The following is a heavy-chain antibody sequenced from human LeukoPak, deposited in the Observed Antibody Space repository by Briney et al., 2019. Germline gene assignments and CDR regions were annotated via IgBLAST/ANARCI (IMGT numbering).Heavy chain of an antibody. CDR2: INSDGSST. J-gene: IGHJ4*02. CDR3: AASSGYYYTAFRY. D-gene: IGHD3-22*01. V-gene: IGHV3-74*01. Sequence: GGPLRLSCAASGFTVSSNYMSWVRQAPGKGLVWVSRINSDGSSTSYADSVKGRFTISRDNAKNTLYLQMNSLRAEDTAVYYCAASSGYYYTAFRYWGQGTLVTVSS. CDR1: GFTVSSNY.